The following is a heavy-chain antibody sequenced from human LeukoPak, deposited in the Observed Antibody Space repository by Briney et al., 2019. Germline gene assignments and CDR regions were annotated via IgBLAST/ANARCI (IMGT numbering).Heavy chain of an antibody. D-gene: IGHD5-12*01. CDR1: GFTFSSYG. CDR2: IWYDGSNK. Sequence: GGSLRLSCAASGFTFSSYGMHWVRQAPGKGLEWVAVIWYDGSNKYYADSVKGRFTISRDNSKNMLYLQMNSLRAEDTAVYYCAREADIVATGYFDYWGQGTLVTVSS. V-gene: IGHV3-33*01. CDR3: AREADIVATGYFDY. J-gene: IGHJ4*02.